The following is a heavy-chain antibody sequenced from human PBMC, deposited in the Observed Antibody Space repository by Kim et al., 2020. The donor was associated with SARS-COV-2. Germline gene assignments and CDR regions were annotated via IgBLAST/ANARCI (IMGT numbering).Heavy chain of an antibody. Sequence: GGSLRLSCAASGFTPTIHWMNWVRQTPGKGLEWVANIKHDGSETKYVDFVKGRFTISRDSARNSTYLQMNSLRAEDTAVYYCARGSGWLIDHWGQGTLVTVSS. J-gene: IGHJ4*02. CDR1: GFTPTIHW. CDR3: ARGSGWLIDH. D-gene: IGHD6-19*01. V-gene: IGHV3-7*05. CDR2: IKHDGSET.